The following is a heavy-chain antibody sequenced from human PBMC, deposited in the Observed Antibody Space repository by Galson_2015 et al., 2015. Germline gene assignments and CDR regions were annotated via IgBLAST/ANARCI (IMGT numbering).Heavy chain of an antibody. CDR1: GFTVSSNY. J-gene: IGHJ4*02. CDR3: ARGHSGWYFDY. V-gene: IGHV3-53*01. D-gene: IGHD6-19*01. Sequence: SLRLSCAAPGFTVSSNYMSWVRQAPGRGLEWVSVIYSGGSTYYADSVKGRFTISRDNSKNTLYLQMNSLRAEDTAVYYCARGHSGWYFDYWGQGTLVTVSS. CDR2: IYSGGST.